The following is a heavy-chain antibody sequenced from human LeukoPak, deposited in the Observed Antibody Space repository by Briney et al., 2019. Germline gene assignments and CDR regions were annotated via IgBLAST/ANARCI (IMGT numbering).Heavy chain of an antibody. D-gene: IGHD6-19*01. J-gene: IGHJ4*02. Sequence: SETLSLTCTVSGGSISSGDYYWSWIRQPPGKGLEWTGYIYYSGSTNYNPSLKSRVTISVDTSKNQFSLKLSSVTAADTAIYYCARAVSGRFDYWGQGTLVTVSS. CDR2: IYYSGST. CDR1: GGSISSGDYY. V-gene: IGHV4-30-4*01. CDR3: ARAVSGRFDY.